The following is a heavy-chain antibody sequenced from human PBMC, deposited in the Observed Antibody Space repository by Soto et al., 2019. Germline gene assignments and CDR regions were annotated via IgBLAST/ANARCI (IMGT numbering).Heavy chain of an antibody. CDR1: GFTFSGSA. D-gene: IGHD3-3*01. V-gene: IGHV3-73*01. Sequence: EVQLVESGGGLVQPGGSLKLSCAASGFTFSGSAMHWVRQASGKGLEWVGRIRSKPNNYATAYGASVKGRFTISRDDSKTTAYLQMNSMNTEDTAVYYCSRQASDFWSCKPPYYMDVWCKGTTVTVSS. J-gene: IGHJ6*03. CDR2: IRSKPNNYAT. CDR3: SRQASDFWSCKPPYYMDV.